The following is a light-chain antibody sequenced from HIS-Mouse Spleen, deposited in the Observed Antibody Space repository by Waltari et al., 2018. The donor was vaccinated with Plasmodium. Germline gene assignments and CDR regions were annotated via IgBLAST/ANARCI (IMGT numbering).Light chain of an antibody. Sequence: SYVLTQPPPVSVAPGKTTRITCGGNNIGSNSLQWHQQKPGQAPVLVVYDDSDRPPGIPERFAGSNSGNTATLTISRVEAGDEADYYCQVWDSSSDHVVFGGGTKLTVL. CDR2: DDS. CDR3: QVWDSSSDHVV. CDR1: NIGSNS. V-gene: IGLV3-21*03. J-gene: IGLJ2*01.